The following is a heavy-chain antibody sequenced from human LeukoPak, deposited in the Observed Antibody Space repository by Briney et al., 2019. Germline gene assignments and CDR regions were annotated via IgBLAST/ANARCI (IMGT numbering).Heavy chain of an antibody. V-gene: IGHV3-66*01. CDR1: GFTVSSNY. J-gene: IGHJ3*01. Sequence: GGSLRLSCAAFGFTVSSNYMSWVRQAPGMGLEWVSVIYSGGSTYYADSVKGRFTISRDNSKNTLYLQMNSLRAEDTALYYCARDRSGSAFDFWGQGAMVTVSS. CDR2: IYSGGST. CDR3: ARDRSGSAFDF.